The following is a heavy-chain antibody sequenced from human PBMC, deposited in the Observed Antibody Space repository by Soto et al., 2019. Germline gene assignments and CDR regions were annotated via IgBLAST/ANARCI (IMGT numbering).Heavy chain of an antibody. CDR3: ARDPIPYYYASGSSPFGMDV. D-gene: IGHD3-10*01. CDR2: IYYSGST. CDR1: GGSISSYY. J-gene: IGHJ6*02. V-gene: IGHV4-59*01. Sequence: QVQLQESGPGLVKPSETLSLTCSVSGGSISSYYWSWIRQPPGKGLEWIGYIYYSGSTNYNPSLKRRVTISVDTSKNQFSLKLSSVTAADTAVYYCARDPIPYYYASGSSPFGMDVWGQGTTVTVSS.